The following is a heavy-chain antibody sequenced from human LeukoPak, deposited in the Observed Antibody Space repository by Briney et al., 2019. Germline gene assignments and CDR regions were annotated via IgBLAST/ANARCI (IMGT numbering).Heavy chain of an antibody. CDR2: ISSSGSTI. V-gene: IGHV3-48*03. Sequence: GGSLRLSCAASGFTFSSYEMNWVRQAPGKGLEWVSYISSSGSTIYYADSVKGRFTISRDNSKNSLYLQMNSLRAEDTAVYYCARAGQASSGYGYYYYYYMDVWGKGTTVTISS. CDR3: ARAGQASSGYGYYYYYYMDV. J-gene: IGHJ6*03. D-gene: IGHD3-22*01. CDR1: GFTFSSYE.